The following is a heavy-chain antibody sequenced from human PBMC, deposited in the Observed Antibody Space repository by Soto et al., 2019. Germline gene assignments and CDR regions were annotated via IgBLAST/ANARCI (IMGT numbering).Heavy chain of an antibody. Sequence: SETLSLTCAVYGGSISSYYWSWIRQPPGKGLEWIGYIYYSGSTNYNPSLKRRVTISVDTSKNQFSLKLSSVTAADTAVYYCARPDYSSGWYPHWFDPWGQGTLVTVSS. D-gene: IGHD6-19*01. CDR2: IYYSGST. CDR1: GGSISSYY. J-gene: IGHJ5*02. CDR3: ARPDYSSGWYPHWFDP. V-gene: IGHV4-59*08.